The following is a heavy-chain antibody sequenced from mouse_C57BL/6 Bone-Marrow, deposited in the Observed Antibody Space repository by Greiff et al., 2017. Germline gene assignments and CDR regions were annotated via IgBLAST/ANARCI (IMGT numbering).Heavy chain of an antibody. J-gene: IGHJ4*01. D-gene: IGHD1-1*01. CDR2: IHPNSGST. CDR3: ARGGGSSPYYAMDY. V-gene: IGHV1-64*01. Sequence: QVQLQQPGAELVKPGASVKLSCKASGYTFTRYWMHWVKQRPGQGLEWIGMIHPNSGSTNYNEKFKSKATLTVDKSSSTAYMQLSSLTSEDSAVYYCARGGGSSPYYAMDYWGQGTSVTVSS. CDR1: GYTFTRYW.